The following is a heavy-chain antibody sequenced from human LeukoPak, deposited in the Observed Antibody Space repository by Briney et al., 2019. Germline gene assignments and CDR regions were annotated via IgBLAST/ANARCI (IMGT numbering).Heavy chain of an antibody. V-gene: IGHV1-24*01. CDR2: FDPEDGET. D-gene: IGHD2-15*01. CDR3: ATGRYCSGGSCYYHEHRFDP. Sequence: ASVEVSCKVSGYTLTELSMHWVRQAPGKGLEWMGGFDPEDGETIYAQKFQGRVTMTEDTSTDTAYMELSSLRSEDTAVYYCATGRYCSGGSCYYHEHRFDPWGQGTLVTVSS. J-gene: IGHJ5*02. CDR1: GYTLTELS.